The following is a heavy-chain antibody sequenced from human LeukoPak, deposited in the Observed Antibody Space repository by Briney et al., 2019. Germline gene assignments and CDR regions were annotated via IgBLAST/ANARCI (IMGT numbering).Heavy chain of an antibody. D-gene: IGHD2-15*01. J-gene: IGHJ4*02. CDR1: GFTFSSYS. V-gene: IGHV3-48*01. CDR3: ARGDCSGGSCYLSLTTIDY. Sequence: GGSLRLSCAASGFTFSSYSMNWVRQAPGKGLEWLSYISSSSSTIYYADSVKGRFTISRDNAKDSLYLQMNSLRAEDTAVYYCARGDCSGGSCYLSLTTIDYWGQGTLVTVSS. CDR2: ISSSSSTI.